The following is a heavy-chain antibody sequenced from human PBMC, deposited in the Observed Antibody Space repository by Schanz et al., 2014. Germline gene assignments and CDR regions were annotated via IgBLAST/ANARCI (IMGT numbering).Heavy chain of an antibody. D-gene: IGHD2-2*01. Sequence: EVQLVESGGGLIQPGGSLRLSCVASGFTVSSNYMSWVRQAPGKGLEWVSVIYSDGRTYYGDSVKGRFTISRDNSKNTLYLQMNSLGDEDTAMYYCAKRCSSTSCSHGAFDIWGQGTMVTVSS. CDR2: IYSDGRT. J-gene: IGHJ3*02. CDR3: AKRCSSTSCSHGAFDI. V-gene: IGHV3-53*01. CDR1: GFTVSSNY.